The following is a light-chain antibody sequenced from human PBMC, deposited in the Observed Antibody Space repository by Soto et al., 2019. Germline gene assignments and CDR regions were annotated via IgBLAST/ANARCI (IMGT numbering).Light chain of an antibody. J-gene: IGKJ1*01. CDR1: QSVSSNY. V-gene: IGKV3-20*01. CDR2: GAS. CDR3: QQYGSSPPT. Sequence: EIVLTQSPGTLSLSPGERATLSCRASQSVSSNYLAWYQRKPGQAPRLLIYGASNRATGIPNRFSGSGSGTDFTSTITRLEPEDFVVDYCQQYGSSPPTFGQGTKVEI.